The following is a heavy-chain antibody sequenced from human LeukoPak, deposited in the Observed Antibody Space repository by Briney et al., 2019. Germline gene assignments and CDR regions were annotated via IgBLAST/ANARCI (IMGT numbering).Heavy chain of an antibody. CDR2: ISSSSSYI. V-gene: IGHV3-21*01. Sequence: TGGSLRLSCAASGFTFSSYSMNWVRQAPGKGLEWVSSISSSSSYIYYADSVKGRFTISRDNAKNSLYPQMNSLRAEDTAVYYCARDRYNYGSGSYVNWFDPWGQGTLVTVSS. J-gene: IGHJ5*02. D-gene: IGHD3-10*01. CDR1: GFTFSSYS. CDR3: ARDRYNYGSGSYVNWFDP.